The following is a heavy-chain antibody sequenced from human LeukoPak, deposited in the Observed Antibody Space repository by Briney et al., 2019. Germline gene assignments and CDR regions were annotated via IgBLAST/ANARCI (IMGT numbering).Heavy chain of an antibody. Sequence: SSVNVSCKASGGTFSSYAISWVRQAPGQGLEWMGGIIPIFGTANYAQKFPGRVTITADESTSTAYMELSSLRYEDTAVYYCADSSGSLYLLYNWGQGTLVTVSS. V-gene: IGHV1-69*13. CDR2: IIPIFGTA. CDR3: ADSSGSLYLLYN. D-gene: IGHD3-22*01. J-gene: IGHJ4*02. CDR1: GGTFSSYA.